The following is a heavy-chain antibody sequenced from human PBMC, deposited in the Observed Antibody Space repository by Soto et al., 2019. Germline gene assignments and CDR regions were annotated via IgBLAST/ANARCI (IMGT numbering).Heavy chain of an antibody. Sequence: SVKVSCKASGGTFSSYAISWVRQAPGQGLEWMGGIIPIFGTANYAQKFQGRVTITADESTSTAYMELSSLRSEDTAVYYCARVCPDSSGWYRNWFDPWGQGALVTVSS. V-gene: IGHV1-69*13. CDR3: ARVCPDSSGWYRNWFDP. D-gene: IGHD6-19*01. CDR2: IIPIFGTA. J-gene: IGHJ5*02. CDR1: GGTFSSYA.